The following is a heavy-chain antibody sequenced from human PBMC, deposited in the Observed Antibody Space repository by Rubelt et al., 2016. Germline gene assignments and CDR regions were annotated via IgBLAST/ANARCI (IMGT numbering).Heavy chain of an antibody. J-gene: IGHJ4*02. Sequence: GFTFSSYAMHWVRQAPGKGLEWVAVISYDGSNKYYADSVKGRFTISRDNSKNTLYLQMNSLRAEDTALYYCAKARTGSAAAGTFDYWGQGTLVTVSS. CDR3: AKARTGSAAAGTFDY. V-gene: IGHV3-30*04. D-gene: IGHD6-13*01. CDR2: ISYDGSNK. CDR1: GFTFSSYA.